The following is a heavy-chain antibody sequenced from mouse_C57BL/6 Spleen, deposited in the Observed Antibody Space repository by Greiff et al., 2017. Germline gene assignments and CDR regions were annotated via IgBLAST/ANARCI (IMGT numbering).Heavy chain of an antibody. V-gene: IGHV1-53*01. CDR3: ARCSYYGNDY. CDR2: ITPSNGGT. D-gene: IGHD2-1*01. J-gene: IGHJ2*01. Sequence: VQLQQSGTALVKPWASVKLSCKASVYTFTSYWMHCVQQRPGQGLECIGNITPSNGGTNYHEKFKSKATLTVDKSSSTAYMQLSSLTSEDSAVYYCARCSYYGNDYGGQGTTLTVSS. CDR1: VYTFTSYW.